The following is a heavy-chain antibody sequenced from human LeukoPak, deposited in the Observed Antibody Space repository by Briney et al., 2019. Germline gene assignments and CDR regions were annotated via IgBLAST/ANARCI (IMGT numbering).Heavy chain of an antibody. CDR2: IDYSENT. Sequence: SETLSLTCIVSGATISGYSWSWIRQPPGKGLEWIGYIDYSENTKFNPSLKSRVTISVDTSKSQFSLRLSSVTTADTAVYYCARDSADSIDYWGQGTLVTASS. CDR3: ARDSADSIDY. D-gene: IGHD6-13*01. CDR1: GATISGYS. V-gene: IGHV4-59*01. J-gene: IGHJ4*02.